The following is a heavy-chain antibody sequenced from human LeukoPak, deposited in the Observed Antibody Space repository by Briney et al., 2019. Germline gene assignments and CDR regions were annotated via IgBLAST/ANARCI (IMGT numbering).Heavy chain of an antibody. J-gene: IGHJ6*04. CDR3: ARAGGGYDLYYYYGMDV. CDR1: GFTFSSYA. CDR2: ISGSGGST. D-gene: IGHD5-12*01. V-gene: IGHV3-23*01. Sequence: GGSLRLSCAASGFTFSSYAMSWVRQAPGKGLEWVSAISGSGGSTYYADSVKGRFTISRDNSKNTLYLQMNSLRAEDTAVYYCARAGGGYDLYYYYGMDVWGKGTTVTVSS.